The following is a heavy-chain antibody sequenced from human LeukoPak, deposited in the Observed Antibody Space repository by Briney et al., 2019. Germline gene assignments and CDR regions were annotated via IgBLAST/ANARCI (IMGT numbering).Heavy chain of an antibody. Sequence: GGSLRLSCAASGFTFSSYSMNWVRQAPGKGREWVSSISSSSSYIYYADSVKGRFTISRDNAKNSLYLQMNSLRAEDTAVYYCASLSVVVVPAAIHAPWGQGTLVTVSS. CDR2: ISSSSSYI. D-gene: IGHD2-2*01. CDR3: ASLSVVVVPAAIHAP. CDR1: GFTFSSYS. V-gene: IGHV3-21*01. J-gene: IGHJ5*02.